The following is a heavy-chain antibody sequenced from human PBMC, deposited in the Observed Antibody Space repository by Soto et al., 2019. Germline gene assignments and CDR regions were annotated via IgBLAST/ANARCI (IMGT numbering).Heavy chain of an antibody. V-gene: IGHV1-2*02. CDR3: AREDRYCTNGVCFPPYGMHV. D-gene: IGHD2-8*01. J-gene: IGHJ6*02. CDR1: GYTFTGYY. Sequence: ASVKVSCKASGYTFTGYYMHWVRQATGQGLEWMGWINPNSGGTNYAQKFQGRVTMTRDTSISTAYMELSRLRSDDTAVYYCAREDRYCTNGVCFPPYGMHVWGQGTTVTVSS. CDR2: INPNSGGT.